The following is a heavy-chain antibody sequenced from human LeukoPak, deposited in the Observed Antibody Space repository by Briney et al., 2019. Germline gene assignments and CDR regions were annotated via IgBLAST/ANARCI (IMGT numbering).Heavy chain of an antibody. CDR1: GYTFTGYY. CDR2: INPSGGST. Sequence: VASVKVSCKASGYTFTGYYMHWVRQAPGQGLEWMGIINPSGGSTSYAQKFQGRVTMTRDMSTSTVYMELSSLRSEDTAVYYCARAQYGSGSYYTGWGQGTLVTVSS. D-gene: IGHD3-10*01. V-gene: IGHV1-46*01. J-gene: IGHJ4*02. CDR3: ARAQYGSGSYYTG.